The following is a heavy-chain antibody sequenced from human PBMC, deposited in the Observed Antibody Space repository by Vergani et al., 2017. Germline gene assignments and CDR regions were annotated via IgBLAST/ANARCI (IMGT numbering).Heavy chain of an antibody. Sequence: EVQLVQSGAEVKKPGESLKISCKGSGYSFTSYWIGWVRQMPGKGLEWMGIIYPGDSDTRYSPSFQGQVTISADKSISTAYLQWSSLKASDTAMYYCARRITIFGVVTTDAFYIWGQGTMVTVSS. CDR3: ARRITIFGVVTTDAFYI. CDR2: IYPGDSDT. D-gene: IGHD3-3*01. J-gene: IGHJ3*02. CDR1: GYSFTSYW. V-gene: IGHV5-51*01.